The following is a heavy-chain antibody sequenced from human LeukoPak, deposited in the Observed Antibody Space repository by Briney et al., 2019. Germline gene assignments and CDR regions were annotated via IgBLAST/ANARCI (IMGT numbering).Heavy chain of an antibody. D-gene: IGHD6-19*01. CDR1: GFTFNHYW. CDR2: IKEDGSEK. V-gene: IGHV3-7*03. J-gene: IGHJ4*02. Sequence: PGGSLRLSCAASGFTFNHYWMSWVRQAPGKGLEWVANIKEDGSEKSYVDSVKGRFTISRDNAKNSMYLQMNSLRAEDTAVYYCARLGNGWLDYWGQGTLVTVSS. CDR3: ARLGNGWLDY.